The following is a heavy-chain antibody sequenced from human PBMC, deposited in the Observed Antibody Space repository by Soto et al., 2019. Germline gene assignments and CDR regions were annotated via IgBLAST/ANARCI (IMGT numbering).Heavy chain of an antibody. V-gene: IGHV2-5*02. D-gene: IGHD6-19*01. CDR3: AHSKKQWLVPGDFDY. Sequence: QITLKESGPTLVKPTQTLTLTCTFSGFSLSTSGVGVGWIRQPPGKALEWLALIYWDDDKRYSPSLKSRRTITKYTYKHHVVLTMTNMDPVDTATYYCAHSKKQWLVPGDFDYWGQGTLVTVSS. CDR2: IYWDDDK. J-gene: IGHJ4*02. CDR1: GFSLSTSGVG.